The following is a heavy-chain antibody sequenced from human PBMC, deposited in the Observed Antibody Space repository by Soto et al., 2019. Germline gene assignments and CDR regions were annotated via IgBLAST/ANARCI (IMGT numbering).Heavy chain of an antibody. Sequence: QVQLQQWGAGLLKPSETLSLTCAVYGGSFSGYYWSWIRQPPGKGLEWIGEINHSGSTNYNPSLKSRVTISVDTSKNQFSLNLSSVTAADTAVYYCARRASWNYYYYYGMDVWGQGTTVTVSS. CDR3: ARRASWNYYYYYGMDV. D-gene: IGHD1-1*01. V-gene: IGHV4-34*01. CDR2: INHSGST. J-gene: IGHJ6*02. CDR1: GGSFSGYY.